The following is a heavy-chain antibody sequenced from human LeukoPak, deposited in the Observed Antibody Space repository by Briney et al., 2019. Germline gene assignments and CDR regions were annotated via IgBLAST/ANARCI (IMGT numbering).Heavy chain of an antibody. CDR2: IIPIFGTA. Sequence: SVNVSCKASGGTFSSYAISWVRQAPGQGLEWMGGIIPIFGTANYAQKFQGRVTITADESTSTAYMELSSLRSEDTAVYYCAREPRPVGATSFGYYFDYWGQGTLVTVSS. CDR3: AREPRPVGATSFGYYFDY. D-gene: IGHD1-26*01. J-gene: IGHJ4*02. CDR1: GGTFSSYA. V-gene: IGHV1-69*01.